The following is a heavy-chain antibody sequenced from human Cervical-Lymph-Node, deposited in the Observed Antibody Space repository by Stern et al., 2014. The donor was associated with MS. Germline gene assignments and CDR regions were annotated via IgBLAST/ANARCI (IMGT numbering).Heavy chain of an antibody. V-gene: IGHV6-1*01. D-gene: IGHD2-21*02. Sequence: QVQLQQSGPGLVKPSQTLSLTCDISGDSVSNIFTSWNWIRQSPSRGLEWLGRTYYRSKWYNDYADVVQGRITITSDTSEAQFSLHLSSVTPEDTAIYYCAREMVTLSYSGLDLWGQGTAVTVSS. CDR1: GDSVSNIFTS. CDR2: TYYRSKWYN. J-gene: IGHJ6*02. CDR3: AREMVTLSYSGLDL.